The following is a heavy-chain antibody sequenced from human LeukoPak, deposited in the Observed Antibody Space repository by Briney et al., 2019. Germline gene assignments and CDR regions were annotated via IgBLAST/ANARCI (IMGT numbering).Heavy chain of an antibody. Sequence: PGGSLRLSCAASGFTFSSYSMNWVRQAPGKGLEWVSSISSSSSYIYYADSVKGRFTISRDNAKNSLYLQMNSLRAEDTAVYYCASYHLLFRDGYNLESGYWGQGTLVTVSS. CDR1: GFTFSSYS. CDR2: ISSSSSYI. D-gene: IGHD5-24*01. CDR3: ASYHLLFRDGYNLESGY. J-gene: IGHJ4*02. V-gene: IGHV3-21*01.